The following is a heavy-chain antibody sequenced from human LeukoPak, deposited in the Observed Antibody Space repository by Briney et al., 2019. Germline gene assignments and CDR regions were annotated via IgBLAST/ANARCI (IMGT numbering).Heavy chain of an antibody. D-gene: IGHD5-18*01. V-gene: IGHV4-59*01. CDR2: ISYGTT. Sequence: SETLSLTCSVSGDALSTYYWNWIRQIPGKGLEWIGDISYGTTDYNPSLNSRVTISVATSKNEFFLRFTSVTAEDTAVYFCARDQAHSYGRYFATWSQGTLVTVSS. J-gene: IGHJ4*02. CDR1: GDALSTYY. CDR3: ARDQAHSYGRYFAT.